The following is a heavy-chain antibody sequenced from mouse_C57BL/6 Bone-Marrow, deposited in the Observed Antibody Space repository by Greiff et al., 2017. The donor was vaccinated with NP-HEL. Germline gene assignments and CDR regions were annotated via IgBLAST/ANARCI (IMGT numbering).Heavy chain of an antibody. CDR2: IDPETGGT. J-gene: IGHJ3*01. D-gene: IGHD1-1*01. Sequence: QVQLQQSGAELVRPGASVTLSCKASGYTFTDYEMHWVKQTPVHGLEWIGAIDPETGGTAYNQKFKGKAILTADKSSSTAYMELRSLTSEDSAFYYCTDSNYYGSSYTWFAYWGQGTLVTVSA. CDR3: TDSNYYGSSYTWFAY. CDR1: GYTFTDYE. V-gene: IGHV1-15*01.